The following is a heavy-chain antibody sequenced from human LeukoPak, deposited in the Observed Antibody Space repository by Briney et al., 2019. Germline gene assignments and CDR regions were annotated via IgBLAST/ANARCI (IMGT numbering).Heavy chain of an antibody. V-gene: IGHV1-8*03. D-gene: IGHD4-17*01. CDR2: MNPNSGNT. Sequence: GASVKVSCKASGYTFINYDINWVRQATGQGLEWMGWMNPNSGNTGYAQKFQGRVTITRNTSISTAYMELSRLRSDDTAVYYCARVNLQKPDYGDYCFDYWGQGTLVTVSS. CDR3: ARVNLQKPDYGDYCFDY. J-gene: IGHJ4*02. CDR1: GYTFINYD.